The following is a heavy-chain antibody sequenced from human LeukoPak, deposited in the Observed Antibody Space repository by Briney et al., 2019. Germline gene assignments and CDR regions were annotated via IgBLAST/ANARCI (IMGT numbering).Heavy chain of an antibody. CDR2: ISSSGSTI. CDR1: GFTFSSYE. CDR3: ARDFISRKGNV. V-gene: IGHV3-48*03. Sequence: GGSLRLSCAASGFTFSSYEMNWVRQAPGKGLEWVSYISSSGSTIYYADSVKGRFTISRDNAKNSLYLQMNSLRAEDTAVYYCARDFISRKGNVWGKGTTVTVSS. D-gene: IGHD3-10*01. J-gene: IGHJ6*04.